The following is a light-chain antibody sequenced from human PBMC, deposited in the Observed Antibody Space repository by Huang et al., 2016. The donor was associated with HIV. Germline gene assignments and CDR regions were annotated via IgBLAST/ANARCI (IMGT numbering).Light chain of an antibody. CDR1: QSLLSSSSNENS. CDR3: QQYFSSPWT. J-gene: IGKJ1*01. Sequence: DIVMTQSPDSLAVSLGERATFNCKSSQSLLSSSSNENSLAWYQQKPGQPPTQLISGASTREYGVPDRFSGSGSGTDFTLTISSLQAADVAVYFCQQYFSSPWTFGQGTKVEIK. CDR2: GAS. V-gene: IGKV4-1*01.